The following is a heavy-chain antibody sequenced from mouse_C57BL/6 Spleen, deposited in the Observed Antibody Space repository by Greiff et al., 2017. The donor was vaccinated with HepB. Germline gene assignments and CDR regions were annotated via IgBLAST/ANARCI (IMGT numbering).Heavy chain of an antibody. D-gene: IGHD2-14*01. CDR2: IYPGDGDT. CDR3: AKGTSGAMDY. CDR1: GYAFSSSW. Sequence: QVQLQHSGPELVKPGASVKISCKASGYAFSSSWMNWVKQRPGKGLEWIGRIYPGDGDTNYNGKFKGKATLTADKSSSTAYMQLSSLTSEDSAVYFCAKGTSGAMDYWGQGTSVTVSS. V-gene: IGHV1-82*01. J-gene: IGHJ4*01.